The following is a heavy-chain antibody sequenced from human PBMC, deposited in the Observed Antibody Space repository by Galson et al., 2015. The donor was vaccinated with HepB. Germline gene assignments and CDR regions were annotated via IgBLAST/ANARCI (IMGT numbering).Heavy chain of an antibody. J-gene: IGHJ4*02. CDR3: ARGGIAVALYYFDY. Sequence: CAISGDSVSSNSAAWNWIRQSPSRGLEWLGRTYYRSKWYNDYAVSVKSRITINPDTSKNQFSLQLNSVTPEDTAVYYCARGGIAVALYYFDYWGQGTLVTVSS. V-gene: IGHV6-1*01. D-gene: IGHD6-19*01. CDR2: TYYRSKWYN. CDR1: GDSVSSNSAA.